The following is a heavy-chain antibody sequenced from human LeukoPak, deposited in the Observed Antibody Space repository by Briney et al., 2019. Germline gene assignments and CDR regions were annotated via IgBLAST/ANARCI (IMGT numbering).Heavy chain of an antibody. V-gene: IGHV3-74*01. Sequence: GGSLRFSCAASGFTFSSYWMHWVRQVRGKGLVWVARINSGGSSITYADSVKGRFTISSDNAKNTLYLHMDSLRADDTGVYYCARSNQADDYWGQGTLVTVSS. CDR2: INSGGSSI. CDR3: ARSNQADDY. J-gene: IGHJ4*02. CDR1: GFTFSSYW. D-gene: IGHD1-14*01.